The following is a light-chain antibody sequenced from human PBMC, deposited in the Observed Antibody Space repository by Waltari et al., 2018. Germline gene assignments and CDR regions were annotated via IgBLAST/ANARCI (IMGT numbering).Light chain of an antibody. Sequence: QSALTQPASVSGSPGQSITISCTGTSSDVGGYNYVSWYQQHPGKTPNYMIYEVSNRPSGVSNRFSGSKSGNTASLTISGLQAEDEADYYCSSYTSSSTLNYVFGTGTKVTVL. V-gene: IGLV2-14*01. CDR3: SSYTSSSTLNYV. CDR1: SSDVGGYNY. CDR2: EVS. J-gene: IGLJ1*01.